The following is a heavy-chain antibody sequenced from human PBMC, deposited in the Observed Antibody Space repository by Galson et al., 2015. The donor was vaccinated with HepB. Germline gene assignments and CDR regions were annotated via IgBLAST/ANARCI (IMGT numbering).Heavy chain of an antibody. D-gene: IGHD2-2*02. CDR3: ASTACSSTSCYTARYTSFDY. Sequence: LRLSCAASGFTFSSYGMHWVRQAPGKGLEWVAVIWYDGSNKYYADSVKGRFTISRDNSKNTLYLQMNSLRAEDTAVYYCASTACSSTSCYTARYTSFDYWGQGTLVTVSS. J-gene: IGHJ4*02. V-gene: IGHV3-33*01. CDR2: IWYDGSNK. CDR1: GFTFSSYG.